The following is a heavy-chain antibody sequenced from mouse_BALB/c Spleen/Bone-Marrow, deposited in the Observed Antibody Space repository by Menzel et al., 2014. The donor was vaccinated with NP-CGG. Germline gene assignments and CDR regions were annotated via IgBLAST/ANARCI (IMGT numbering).Heavy chain of an antibody. CDR2: ISSGSTVI. D-gene: IGHD4-1*01. Sequence: DVKLVESGGGLVQPGGSRKLSCAASGFTFSSFGMHWVRQAPEKGLEWVAYISSGSTVIFYADTVKGRFTISRDNPKNTLFLQMTSLRSEDMAMYYCARGGNWDDFDVWGAGTTVTVSS. CDR1: GFTFSSFG. V-gene: IGHV5-17*02. J-gene: IGHJ1*01. CDR3: ARGGNWDDFDV.